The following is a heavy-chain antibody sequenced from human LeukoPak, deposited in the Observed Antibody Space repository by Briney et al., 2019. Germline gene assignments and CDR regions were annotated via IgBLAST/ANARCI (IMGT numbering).Heavy chain of an antibody. V-gene: IGHV3-30*18. J-gene: IGHJ4*02. CDR3: ANEGTIFAPWYFDY. D-gene: IGHD3-9*01. CDR2: ISYDGSNK. Sequence: PGRSLRLSCAASGLTFSSYGMHWVRQAPGKGLEWVAVISYDGSNKYYADSVKGRFTISRDNSKNTLYLQMNSLRADDTAVYYCANEGTIFAPWYFDYWGQGTLVTVSS. CDR1: GLTFSSYG.